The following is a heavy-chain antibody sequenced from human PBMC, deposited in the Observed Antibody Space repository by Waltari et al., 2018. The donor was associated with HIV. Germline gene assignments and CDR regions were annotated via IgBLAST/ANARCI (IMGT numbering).Heavy chain of an antibody. CDR3: ARGLFGVGSNWFDP. CDR2: IYYTGRT. Sequence: QVQLQESGPGLVKPSETLSLTCSVSGGSFISYHWTWIRQPPGKGLEWIGYIYYTGRTNCNPSLKSRVTISVDTPKNQFSLRLRSVTAADTAVYYCARGLFGVGSNWFDPWGQGILVTVSS. CDR1: GGSFISYH. D-gene: IGHD3-3*01. J-gene: IGHJ5*02. V-gene: IGHV4-59*01.